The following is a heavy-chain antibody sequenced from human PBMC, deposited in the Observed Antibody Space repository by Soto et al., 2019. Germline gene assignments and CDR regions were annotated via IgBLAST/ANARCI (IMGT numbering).Heavy chain of an antibody. CDR2: IYYSGST. J-gene: IGHJ4*02. D-gene: IGHD3-9*01. V-gene: IGHV4-31*11. CDR1: GGSFSGYY. Sequence: PSETLSLTCAVYGGSFSGYYWSWIRQHPGKGLEWIGYIYYSGSTYYNPSLKSRVTISVDTSKNQFSLKLSSVTAADTAVYYCARGHSRLVIPTYDYWGQGTLVTVSS. CDR3: ARGHSRLVIPTYDY.